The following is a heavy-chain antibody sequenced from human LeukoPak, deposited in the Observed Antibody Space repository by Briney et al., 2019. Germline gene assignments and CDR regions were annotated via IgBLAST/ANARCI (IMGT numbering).Heavy chain of an antibody. V-gene: IGHV3-7*03. CDR1: GFTFSSYW. J-gene: IGHJ1*01. Sequence: GGSLRLSCAASGFTFSSYWMSWVRQAPGKGLEWVANINQDGGEKYYVDSVKGRFTISRNNAKNSLYLQMNSLRAEDTAVYYCANYPYDSSGYYNPNAEYFQHWGQGTLVTVSS. D-gene: IGHD3-22*01. CDR3: ANYPYDSSGYYNPNAEYFQH. CDR2: INQDGGEK.